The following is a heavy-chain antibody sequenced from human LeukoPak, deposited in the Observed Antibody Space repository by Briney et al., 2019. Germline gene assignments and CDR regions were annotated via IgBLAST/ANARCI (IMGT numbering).Heavy chain of an antibody. D-gene: IGHD3-16*01. J-gene: IGHJ4*02. CDR1: GGSISGYY. Sequence: SETLSLTCTVPGGSISGYYWSWIRQPPGKGPEWIGDILYSGRSTYNPSLKSRATISVDTSKNQFSLKLISVTAADTAVYYCARHFPGGSRMDSWGQGTLITVSS. V-gene: IGHV4-59*08. CDR3: ARHFPGGSRMDS. CDR2: ILYSGRS.